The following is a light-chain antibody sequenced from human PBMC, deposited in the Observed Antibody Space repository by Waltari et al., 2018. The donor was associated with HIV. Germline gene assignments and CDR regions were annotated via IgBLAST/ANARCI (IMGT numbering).Light chain of an antibody. CDR3: QTWGTGIRV. V-gene: IGLV4-69*01. Sequence: QLVLTQSPSASASLGASVKLTCTLSSGHSNYAIAWHQQQPEKGPRYLMKVNSDGSHFKGDGIPDRFSGSTSGAERYLTISSLQSEDEADYYCQTWGTGIRVVGGGTKLTVL. J-gene: IGLJ2*01. CDR1: SGHSNYA. CDR2: VNSDGSH.